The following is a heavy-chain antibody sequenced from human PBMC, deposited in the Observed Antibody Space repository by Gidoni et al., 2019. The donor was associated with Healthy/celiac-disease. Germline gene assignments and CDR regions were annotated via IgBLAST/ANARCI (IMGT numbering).Heavy chain of an antibody. J-gene: IGHJ6*03. CDR1: GFTFSRYS. Sequence: VRVVEGGGVLLSGGRFLRISCAASGFTFSRYSRNWVRQAPGKGLEWVSSIISSSSYIYYADSVKGRFTISRDNAKNSLYLQMNILRSEGPHTNWSRKGTPYGSSCGHYDDYNNSVDDWGQGTTVTVSS. CDR2: IISSSSYI. V-gene: IGHV3-21*01. D-gene: IGHD6-6*01. CDR3: RKGTPYGSSCGHYDDYNNSVDD.